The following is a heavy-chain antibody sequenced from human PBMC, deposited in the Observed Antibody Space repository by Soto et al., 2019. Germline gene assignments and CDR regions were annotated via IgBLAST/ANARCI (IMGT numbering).Heavy chain of an antibody. Sequence: SLRLSCAASGFTFSSYGMHWVRQAPGKGLEWVAVISYDGSNKYYADSVKGRFTISRDNSKNTLYLQMNSLRAEDTAVYYCAKDGTVRGVIITTLDYWGQGTLVTVSP. D-gene: IGHD3-10*01. CDR1: GFTFSSYG. J-gene: IGHJ4*02. CDR3: AKDGTVRGVIITTLDY. V-gene: IGHV3-30*18. CDR2: ISYDGSNK.